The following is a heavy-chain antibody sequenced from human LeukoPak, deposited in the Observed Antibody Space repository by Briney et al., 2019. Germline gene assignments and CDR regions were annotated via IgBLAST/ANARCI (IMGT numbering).Heavy chain of an antibody. V-gene: IGHV4-31*03. CDR1: GGSITNGGYY. CDR3: ARDRASGESDDAFDI. J-gene: IGHJ3*02. D-gene: IGHD7-27*01. CDR2: IFYSGST. Sequence: SETLSLTCTVSGGSITNGGYYWNWIRQHPGKGLEWIGYIFYSGSTDYNPSLQSRVTISLDTSKNQFSLKLSSVTAADTAVYCARDRASGESDDAFDIWGQGTMVTVSS.